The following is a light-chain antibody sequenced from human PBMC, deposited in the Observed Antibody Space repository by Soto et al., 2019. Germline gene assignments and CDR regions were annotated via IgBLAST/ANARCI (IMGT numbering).Light chain of an antibody. CDR2: DAS. CDR3: QHRRNWPLT. Sequence: EIVLTQSPATLSLSPGERATLSCRASQSINTYLAWYQQKSGQAPRLLIYDASNRATGIPARFSGSGSGTDFTLTISSLAPEDFAVYYCQHRRNWPLTFGGGNEVEIK. CDR1: QSINTY. V-gene: IGKV3-11*01. J-gene: IGKJ4*01.